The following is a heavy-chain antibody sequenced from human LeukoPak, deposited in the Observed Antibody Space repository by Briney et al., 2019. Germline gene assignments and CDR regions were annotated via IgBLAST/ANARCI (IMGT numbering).Heavy chain of an antibody. J-gene: IGHJ6*02. V-gene: IGHV1-18*01. D-gene: IGHD6-19*01. CDR3: ARSIAVAGNYYYYGMDV. Sequence: ASVKVSCKASGYTFTSYGISWVRQAPGQGLEWMGWISAYNGNTNYAQKLQGRVTMTADTSTSTAYMELGSLRSDDTAVYYCARSIAVAGNYYYYGMDVWGQGTTVTVSS. CDR2: ISAYNGNT. CDR1: GYTFTSYG.